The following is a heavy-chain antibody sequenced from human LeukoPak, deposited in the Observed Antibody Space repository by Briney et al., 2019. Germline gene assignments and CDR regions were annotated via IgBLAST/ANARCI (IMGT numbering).Heavy chain of an antibody. CDR1: GFTFSSYA. Sequence: PGGSLRLSCSASGFTFSSYAMHWVRQAPGKGLEYVLAISSSGGSTYDADSVKGRLTISRDNSNNTLYLQMSSLRAEDTAVYYCVKDSAPYSNGWGFDYWGQGTLVTVSS. CDR3: VKDSAPYSNGWGFDY. J-gene: IGHJ4*02. D-gene: IGHD6-19*01. CDR2: ISSSGGST. V-gene: IGHV3-64D*09.